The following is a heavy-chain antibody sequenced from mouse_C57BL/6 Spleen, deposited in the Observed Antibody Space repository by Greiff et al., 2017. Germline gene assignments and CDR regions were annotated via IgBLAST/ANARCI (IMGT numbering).Heavy chain of an antibody. CDR1: GYAFSSSW. J-gene: IGHJ2*01. V-gene: IGHV1-82*01. D-gene: IGHD2-1*01. Sequence: QVQLQQSGPELVKPGASVKISCKASGYAFSSSWMNWVKQRPGKGLEWIGRLYPGDGDTNYNGKFKGKATLTADKSSSTAYMQLSSLTSEDSAVYFCASSIYSYFDYWGQGTTLTVSS. CDR3: ASSIYSYFDY. CDR2: LYPGDGDT.